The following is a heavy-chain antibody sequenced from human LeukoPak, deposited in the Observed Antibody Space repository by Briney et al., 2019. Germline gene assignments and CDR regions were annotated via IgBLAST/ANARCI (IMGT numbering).Heavy chain of an antibody. J-gene: IGHJ4*02. CDR3: ARDPVLFDNTGYYFDS. CDR2: ISGSGSDI. Sequence: GGSLRLSCAASGFTFSNYNMNWVRQTPGKGLECVSYISGSGSDIYYAESVMGRFPLSRDNAKNSLYLQMNSLRAEDTGVYYCARDPVLFDNTGYYFDSWGQGTLVTVSS. D-gene: IGHD3-22*01. V-gene: IGHV3-48*01. CDR1: GFTFSNYN.